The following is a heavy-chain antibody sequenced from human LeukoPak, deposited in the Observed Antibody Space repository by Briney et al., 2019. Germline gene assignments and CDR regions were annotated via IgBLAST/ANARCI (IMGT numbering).Heavy chain of an antibody. Sequence: SETLSLTCTVSGASVSGSPYYWGWIRQPPGKGLEWIGSIYYSGSTYYNPSLKSRVTISVDTSKNQFSLKLSSVTAADTAVYYCASTIHYYDSSGYRYYFDYWGQGTLVTVSS. J-gene: IGHJ4*02. CDR2: IYYSGST. CDR1: GASVSGSPYY. D-gene: IGHD3-22*01. V-gene: IGHV4-39*01. CDR3: ASTIHYYDSSGYRYYFDY.